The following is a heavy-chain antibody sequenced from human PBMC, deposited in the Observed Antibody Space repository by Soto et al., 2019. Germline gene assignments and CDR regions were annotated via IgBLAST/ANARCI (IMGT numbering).Heavy chain of an antibody. V-gene: IGHV3-23*01. CDR3: AKDNVPVATPWFDP. CDR1: GFTFSNYA. Sequence: EVQLLESGGGLVQPGGSLRLSCAASGFTFSNYAMSWVRQAPGKGLEWVSTLSGSGGSTYYADSVKGRFTISRDNSKNTLYLQMNSLRAEDTAVYYCAKDNVPVATPWFDPWGQGTLVTVSS. CDR2: LSGSGGST. J-gene: IGHJ5*02. D-gene: IGHD2-2*01.